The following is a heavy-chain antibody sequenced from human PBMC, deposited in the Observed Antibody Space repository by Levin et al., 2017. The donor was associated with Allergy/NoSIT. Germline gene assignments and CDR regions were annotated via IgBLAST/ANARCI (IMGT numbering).Heavy chain of an antibody. J-gene: IGHJ4*02. CDR3: AKDSSNSWFDY. V-gene: IGHV3-23*01. CDR2: ITDTGAAT. Sequence: GGSLRLSCAASRSTFSTYGMSWVRQAPGKGPDWVATITDTGAATYYPASVRGRFTISRDNSKNTLYLQMNSLRVEDTALYYCAKDSSNSWFDYWGRGTLVTVSS. D-gene: IGHD4-11*01. CDR1: RSTFSTYG.